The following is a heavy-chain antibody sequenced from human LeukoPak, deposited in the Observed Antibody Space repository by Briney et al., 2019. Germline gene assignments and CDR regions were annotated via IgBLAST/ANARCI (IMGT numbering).Heavy chain of an antibody. Sequence: PGGSPRLSCAASGFTFSNTWMNWVRQAPGKGLEWVGRIQSKTDGGTTEYAAPVKGRFTVSRDDSKTTLYLQMNSLKTEDTAVYYCATLTVRGVINIWGQGTLVTVSS. D-gene: IGHD3-10*01. V-gene: IGHV3-15*01. CDR2: IQSKTDGGTT. CDR1: GFTFSNTW. J-gene: IGHJ4*02. CDR3: ATLTVRGVINI.